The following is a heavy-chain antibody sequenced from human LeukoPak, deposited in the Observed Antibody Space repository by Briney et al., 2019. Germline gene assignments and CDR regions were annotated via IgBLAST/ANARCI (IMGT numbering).Heavy chain of an antibody. Sequence: SETLSLTCTVSGGSISSGSYYWSWIRQPAGKRLEWIGHIYRSGSTNYNPSLKSRVTISVDTSKNQFSLKLSSVTAADTAVYYCARAYSSSWFDYWGQGTLVTVSS. V-gene: IGHV4-61*09. CDR2: IYRSGST. CDR1: GGSISSGSYY. D-gene: IGHD6-13*01. J-gene: IGHJ4*02. CDR3: ARAYSSSWFDY.